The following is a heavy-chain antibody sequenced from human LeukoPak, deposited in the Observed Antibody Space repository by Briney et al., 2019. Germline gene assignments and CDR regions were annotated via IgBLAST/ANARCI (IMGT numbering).Heavy chain of an antibody. V-gene: IGHV1-18*01. D-gene: IGHD5-18*01. J-gene: IGHJ5*02. Sequence: GASVKVSCKASGGTFSSYAISWVRQAPGQGLERMGWISAYNGNTNYAQKLQGRVTMTTDTSTSTAYMELRSLRSDDTAVYYCARAREGYSYWTTFDPWGQGTLVTVSS. CDR2: ISAYNGNT. CDR3: ARAREGYSYWTTFDP. CDR1: GGTFSSYA.